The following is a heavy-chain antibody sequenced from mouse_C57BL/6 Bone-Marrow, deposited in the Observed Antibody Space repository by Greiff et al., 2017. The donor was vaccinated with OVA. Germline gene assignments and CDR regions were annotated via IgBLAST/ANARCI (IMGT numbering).Heavy chain of an antibody. J-gene: IGHJ3*01. CDR2: IDPSDSYT. D-gene: IGHD1-1*01. Sequence: QVQLKQPGAELVKPGASVKLSCKASGYTFTSYWMQWVKQRPGQGLEWIGEIDPSDSYTNYNQKFKGKATLTVDTSSSTAYMQLSSLTSEDSAVYYCARGDYFLAYWGQGTLVTVSA. CDR1: GYTFTSYW. V-gene: IGHV1-50*01. CDR3: ARGDYFLAY.